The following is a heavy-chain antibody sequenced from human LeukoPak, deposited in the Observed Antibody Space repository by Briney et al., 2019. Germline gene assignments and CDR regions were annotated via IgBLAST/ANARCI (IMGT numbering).Heavy chain of an antibody. Sequence: GGSLRLSCAASGFTLSSYSMNWVRQAPGKGLEWVSYISPSSNYKYYADSLKGRITISRDNAKNSLYLQMISLRAEDTAVYYCAREGYDLSQDYFAMDVWGQGTTVTVSS. CDR2: ISPSSNYK. V-gene: IGHV3-21*01. CDR1: GFTLSSYS. CDR3: AREGYDLSQDYFAMDV. J-gene: IGHJ6*02. D-gene: IGHD3/OR15-3a*01.